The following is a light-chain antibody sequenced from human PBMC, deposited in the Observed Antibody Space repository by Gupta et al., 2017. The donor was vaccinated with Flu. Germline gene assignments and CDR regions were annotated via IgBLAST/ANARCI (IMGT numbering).Light chain of an antibody. CDR3: QQRVIRPPVT. J-gene: IGKJ5*01. CDR2: DAS. CDR1: QAVSTY. V-gene: IGKV3-11*01. Sequence: TLSLSPGERATPSGRASQAVSTYSAWQQHNPGQSPRLLIYDASNSDTVNPARFSGSGYGTDFALTISSLEPKDFAVHYCQQRVIRPPVTFGQGTRLEIK.